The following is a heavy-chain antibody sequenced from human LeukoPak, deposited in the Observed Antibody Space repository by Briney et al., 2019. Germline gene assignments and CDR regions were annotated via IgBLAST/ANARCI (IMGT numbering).Heavy chain of an antibody. Sequence: PGGSLRLSCAASGFTFSSYWMTWVRQAPGKGLEWVANIKPDGSEIYYVDSVKGRFTISRDTSKNTLYLQMNSLRAEDTAVYYCAKGAYYYDSTGYRYFDYWGQGTLVTVSS. CDR3: AKGAYYYDSTGYRYFDY. D-gene: IGHD3-22*01. V-gene: IGHV3-7*05. CDR2: IKPDGSEI. CDR1: GFTFSSYW. J-gene: IGHJ4*02.